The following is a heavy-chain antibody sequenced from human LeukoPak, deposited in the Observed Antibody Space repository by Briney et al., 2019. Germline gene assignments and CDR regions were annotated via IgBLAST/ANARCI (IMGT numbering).Heavy chain of an antibody. CDR2: IKQEGSEK. Sequence: GGSLRLSCTASGFTFSSYWMTWVRQAPGRGLEWVASIKQEGSEKQYVESGRGRCTISRDNAKNSLYLQMSSLTAEDTAVYYCVGNVEFWGQGTLVSVSS. CDR1: GFTFSSYW. V-gene: IGHV3-7*02. J-gene: IGHJ4*02. CDR3: VGNVEF.